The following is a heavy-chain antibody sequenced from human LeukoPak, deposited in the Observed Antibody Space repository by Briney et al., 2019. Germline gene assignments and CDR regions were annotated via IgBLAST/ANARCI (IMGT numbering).Heavy chain of an antibody. D-gene: IGHD3-10*01. CDR3: ARGSITMVRGVIGISVPAGIDV. J-gene: IGHJ6*02. CDR1: GFTFSSYG. CDR2: IWYDGSNK. Sequence: GRSLRLSCAASGFTFSSYGMHWVRQAPGKGLEWVAGIWYDGSNKYYADSVKGRFTISRDNSKNTLYLQMNSLRAEDTAVYYCARGSITMVRGVIGISVPAGIDVWGQGTTVTVSS. V-gene: IGHV3-33*01.